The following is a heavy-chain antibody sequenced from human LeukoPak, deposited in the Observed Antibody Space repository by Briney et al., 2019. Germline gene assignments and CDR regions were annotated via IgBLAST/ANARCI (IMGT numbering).Heavy chain of an antibody. CDR3: ARDLHRSGKGAFDI. D-gene: IGHD3-10*01. V-gene: IGHV3-20*04. CDR1: GFTFDDYG. CDR2: INWNGGST. J-gene: IGHJ3*02. Sequence: RGSLRLSCAASGFTFDDYGMSWVRQAPGKGLEWVSGINWNGGSTGYADSVKGRFTISRDNAKNSLYLQMNSLRAEDTALYYCARDLHRSGKGAFDIWGQGTMVTVSS.